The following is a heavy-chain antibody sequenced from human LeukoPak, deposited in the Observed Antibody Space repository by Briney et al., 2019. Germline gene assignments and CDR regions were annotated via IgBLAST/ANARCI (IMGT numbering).Heavy chain of an antibody. CDR3: ARLRYFDWGDYYYYYYMDV. J-gene: IGHJ6*03. CDR2: IIPIFGTA. Sequence: GASVKVSCKASGDTFSSHAISWVRQAPGQGLEWMGGIIPIFGTANYAQKFQGRVTITADESTSTAYMELSSLRSEDTAVYYCARLRYFDWGDYYYYYYMDVWGKGTTVTVSS. D-gene: IGHD3-9*01. CDR1: GDTFSSHA. V-gene: IGHV1-69*13.